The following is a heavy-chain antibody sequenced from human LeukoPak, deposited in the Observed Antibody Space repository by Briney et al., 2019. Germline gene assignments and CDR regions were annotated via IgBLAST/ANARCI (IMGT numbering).Heavy chain of an antibody. J-gene: IGHJ4*02. CDR3: AKGDGYTLRGAFDY. Sequence: SLRLSCAASAFTFDDYAMHWVRQAPGKGLEWVSGISWNSGIIGYADSVKGRFAISRDNAENSLYLQMNSLRADDMALYYCAKGDGYTLRGAFDYWGQGTLVTVSS. CDR1: AFTFDDYA. D-gene: IGHD5-24*01. CDR2: ISWNSGII. V-gene: IGHV3-9*03.